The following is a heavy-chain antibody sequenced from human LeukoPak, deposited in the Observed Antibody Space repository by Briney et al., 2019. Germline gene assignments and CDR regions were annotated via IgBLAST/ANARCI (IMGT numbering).Heavy chain of an antibody. D-gene: IGHD6-19*01. CDR3: ARAVSSSGWFLNWFDP. Sequence: PSETLSLTCTVSGGSISSSTYYWGWIRQPPGKELEWIGSISYSGSTYYNPSLKSRVTISVDTSKNQFSLKLSSVTAADTAVYYCARAVSSSGWFLNWFDPWGQGTLVTVSS. J-gene: IGHJ5*02. CDR1: GGSISSSTYY. CDR2: ISYSGST. V-gene: IGHV4-39*07.